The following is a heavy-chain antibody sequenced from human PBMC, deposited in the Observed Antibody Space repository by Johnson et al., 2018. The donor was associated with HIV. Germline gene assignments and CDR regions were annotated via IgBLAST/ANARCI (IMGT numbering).Heavy chain of an antibody. V-gene: IGHV3-74*01. CDR1: GFTFSTYG. Sequence: VQLVESGGGVVQPGRSLRLSCAASGFTFSTYGMHWVRQAPGKGLVWVARINSDGGSTSYVDSVKGRFTISRDNARNTLYLQMNSLRADDTAVYYCAREGPSERAGFDIWGQGTLVIVSS. CDR2: INSDGGST. CDR3: AREGPSERAGFDI. J-gene: IGHJ3*02.